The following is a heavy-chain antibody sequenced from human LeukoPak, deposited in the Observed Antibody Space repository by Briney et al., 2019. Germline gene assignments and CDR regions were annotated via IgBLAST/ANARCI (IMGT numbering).Heavy chain of an antibody. V-gene: IGHV3-15*01. J-gene: IGHJ4*02. CDR1: GFTFSSYA. Sequence: PGGSLRLSCAASGFTFSSYAMSWVRQAPGKGLEWVGHIKTKSDGGTTDYAAPVKGRFFISRDDSKDTLYLQMNSLKIEDTAVYYCARGYCSSDSCYKGPYDFWGQGTPVTVSS. CDR2: IKTKSDGGTT. D-gene: IGHD2-2*02. CDR3: ARGYCSSDSCYKGPYDF.